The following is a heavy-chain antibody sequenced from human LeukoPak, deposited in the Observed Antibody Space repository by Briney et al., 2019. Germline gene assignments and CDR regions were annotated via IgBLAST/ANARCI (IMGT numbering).Heavy chain of an antibody. CDR1: GYTFTSYY. J-gene: IGHJ4*02. V-gene: IGHV1-46*01. CDR3: ASYGGYSYGQSYYFDY. CDR2: INPSGGST. D-gene: IGHD5-18*01. Sequence: ASVKVSCKASGYTFTSYYMHWVRQAPGQGLEWMGIINPSGGSTSYAQKFQGRVTMTRDTSTSTVYMELSSLRSEDTAVYYCASYGGYSYGQSYYFDYWGQGTLVTVSS.